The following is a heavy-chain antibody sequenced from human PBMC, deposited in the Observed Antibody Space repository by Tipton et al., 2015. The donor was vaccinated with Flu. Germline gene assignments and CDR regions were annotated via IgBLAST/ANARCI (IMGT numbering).Heavy chain of an antibody. Sequence: TLSLTCTVSGGSISSYYWSWIRQPAGKGLEWIGRIYTSGSTNYNPSLKSRVTTSVDTSKNQFSLKLSSVTAAGTAVYYCARDLPHRYSESYSWPLLWGQGTLVTVSS. J-gene: IGHJ4*02. CDR2: IYTSGST. D-gene: IGHD1-26*01. CDR1: GGSISSYY. V-gene: IGHV4-4*07. CDR3: ARDLPHRYSESYSWPLL.